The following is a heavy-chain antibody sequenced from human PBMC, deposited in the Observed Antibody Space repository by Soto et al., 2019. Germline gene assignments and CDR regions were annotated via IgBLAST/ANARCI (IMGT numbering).Heavy chain of an antibody. V-gene: IGHV1-2*02. CDR3: ARGGGVGVAGSAAFDM. CDR2: INPATGAA. Sequence: QLHLVQSGAVVKKPGASVTVSCSASGYPVTAYYMHWVRQAPGRGLEWMGGINPATGAAKYTQTFQGRATMTRDTSPSTVFMELRGLTAGEPAVFYCARGGGVGVAGSAAFDMWGQGTLVTVSS. J-gene: IGHJ3*02. D-gene: IGHD3-3*01. CDR1: GYPVTAYY.